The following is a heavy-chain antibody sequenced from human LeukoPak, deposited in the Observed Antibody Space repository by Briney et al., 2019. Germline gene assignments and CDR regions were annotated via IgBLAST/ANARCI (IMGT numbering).Heavy chain of an antibody. Sequence: PSETLSLTCTVSGDSINSFYWSWIRQPAGKGLEWIGRIYTSGSTNYSPSLKSRVTMSVDTSKNQFSLKLSSVTAADTAVYYCARDVVAAVRSFDYWGQGTQVTVSS. CDR3: ARDVVAAVRSFDY. CDR1: GDSINSFY. CDR2: IYTSGST. D-gene: IGHD2-2*01. V-gene: IGHV4-4*07. J-gene: IGHJ4*02.